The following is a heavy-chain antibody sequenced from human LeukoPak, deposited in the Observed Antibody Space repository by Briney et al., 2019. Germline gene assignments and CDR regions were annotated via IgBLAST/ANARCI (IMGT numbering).Heavy chain of an antibody. CDR1: GGTFSSYA. Sequence: SVKVSCKASGGTFSSYAISWVRQAPGQGLEWMGRIIPILGTANYAQKFQGRVTITADKSTSTAYMELSSLRSEDTAVYYCASGSPNWSYYFDYWGQGTLVTVSS. V-gene: IGHV1-69*04. CDR2: IIPILGTA. CDR3: ASGSPNWSYYFDY. D-gene: IGHD1-20*01. J-gene: IGHJ4*02.